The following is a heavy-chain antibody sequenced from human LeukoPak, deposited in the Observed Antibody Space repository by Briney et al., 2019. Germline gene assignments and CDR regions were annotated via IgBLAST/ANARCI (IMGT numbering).Heavy chain of an antibody. J-gene: IGHJ5*02. CDR3: ARDSASLRFPNWFDP. D-gene: IGHD3-3*01. V-gene: IGHV4-30-2*01. Sequence: SQTLSLTCTVSGGSISSGGYYGSWIRQPPGKGLEWIGYIYHSGSTYYNPSLKSRVTISVDRSKNQFSLKLSSVTAADTAVYYCARDSASLRFPNWFDPWGQGTLVTVSS. CDR1: GGSISSGGYY. CDR2: IYHSGST.